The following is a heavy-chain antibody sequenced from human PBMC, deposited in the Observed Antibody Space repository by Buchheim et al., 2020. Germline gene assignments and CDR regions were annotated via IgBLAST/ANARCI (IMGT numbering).Heavy chain of an antibody. Sequence: EVQLLESGGDLVQPGGSLRLSCAGSGFTSINHALNWVRQAPGKGLEWVSSITGGGVTTYYADSVKGRFTISRDHSRSPLYLQMNSLRAEDTATYFCTRSMAVAGYSFYYYGMDVWGPGTT. CDR1: GFTSINHA. CDR3: TRSMAVAGYSFYYYGMDV. CDR2: ITGGGVTT. J-gene: IGHJ6*02. D-gene: IGHD6-19*01. V-gene: IGHV3-23*01.